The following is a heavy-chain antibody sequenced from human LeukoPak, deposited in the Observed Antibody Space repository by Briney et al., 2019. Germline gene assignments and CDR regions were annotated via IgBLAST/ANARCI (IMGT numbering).Heavy chain of an antibody. D-gene: IGHD2-15*01. Sequence: PSETLSLTCTVSGGSISSGDYYWSWIRQPPGKGLGWIGYIYYSGSTYYNPSLKSRVTISVDTSKNQFSLKLSSVTAADTAVYYCARSNRSASIYYYHYYMDVWGKGTTVTVSS. CDR2: IYYSGST. J-gene: IGHJ6*03. V-gene: IGHV4-30-4*08. CDR3: ARSNRSASIYYYHYYMDV. CDR1: GGSISSGDYY.